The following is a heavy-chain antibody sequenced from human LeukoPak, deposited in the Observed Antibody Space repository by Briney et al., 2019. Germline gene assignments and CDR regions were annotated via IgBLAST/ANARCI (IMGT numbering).Heavy chain of an antibody. CDR1: GGSISSSSYY. V-gene: IGHV4-39*07. CDR3: ARITIFGVVITGGNFDY. Sequence: SETLSLTCTVSGGSISSSSYYWGWIRQPPGKGLEWIGSIYYSGSTYYNPSLKSRVTISVDTSKNQFSLKLSSVTAADTAVYYCARITIFGVVITGGNFDYWGQGTLVTVSS. D-gene: IGHD3-3*01. J-gene: IGHJ4*02. CDR2: IYYSGST.